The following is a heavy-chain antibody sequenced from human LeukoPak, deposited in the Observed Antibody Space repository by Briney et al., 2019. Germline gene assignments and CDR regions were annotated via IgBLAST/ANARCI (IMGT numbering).Heavy chain of an antibody. J-gene: IGHJ4*02. Sequence: PSETLSLTCTVSGGSISSYYWSWIRQPPGKGLEWIGNIYYSGSTNYNPSLESRVTISVDTSKNQLSLKLRSVTAADTAIYYCARGQRHFDSWGQGTLVTVSS. CDR2: IYYSGST. CDR3: ARGQRHFDS. V-gene: IGHV4-59*01. CDR1: GGSISSYY.